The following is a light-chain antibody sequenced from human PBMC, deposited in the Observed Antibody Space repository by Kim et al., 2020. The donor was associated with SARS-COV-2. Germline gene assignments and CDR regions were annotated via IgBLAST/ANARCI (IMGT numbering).Light chain of an antibody. CDR3: QQYGGSPIT. CDR2: GAS. V-gene: IGKV3-20*01. J-gene: IGKJ5*01. CDR1: QSVSSSY. Sequence: EIVLTQSPGTLSLSPGERAILSCRASQSVSSSYLAWYQQKPGQAPRLLIYGASTRATGIPDRFSGTGSGTDFTLTISRLEPEDFALYYCQQYGGSPITFGQGTRLEIK.